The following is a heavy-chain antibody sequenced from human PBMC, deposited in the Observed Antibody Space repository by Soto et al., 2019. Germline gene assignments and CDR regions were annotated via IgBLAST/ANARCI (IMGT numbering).Heavy chain of an antibody. Sequence: ASVKVSCKASGYTFTSSGISWVRQAPGQRLEWMGWINAGNGNTKYSQKFQGRVTITRDTSASTAYMELSSLRSEDTAVYYCARVVATIYSSYAFDIWGQGTMVTVSS. CDR2: INAGNGNT. V-gene: IGHV1-3*01. CDR1: GYTFTSSG. D-gene: IGHD5-12*01. J-gene: IGHJ3*02. CDR3: ARVVATIYSSYAFDI.